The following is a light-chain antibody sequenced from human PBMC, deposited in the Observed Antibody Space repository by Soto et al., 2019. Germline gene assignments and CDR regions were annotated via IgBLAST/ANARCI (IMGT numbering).Light chain of an antibody. V-gene: IGKV1-6*01. J-gene: IGKJ1*01. CDR3: LQDYNYTWT. Sequence: IQMTQSPSAMSASVGDRVTITCQASQDIINYLNWYQQKPGKAPKXXIYAASSLQSGVPSRFSGSGSGTDFTLTISSLQPEDFATYYCLQDYNYTWTFGQGTKVDIK. CDR2: AAS. CDR1: QDIINY.